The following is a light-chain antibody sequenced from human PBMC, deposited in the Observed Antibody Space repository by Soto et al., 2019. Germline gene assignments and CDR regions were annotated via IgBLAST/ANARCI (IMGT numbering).Light chain of an antibody. J-gene: IGKJ1*01. CDR3: QQYNSYPWT. Sequence: SASVGDRVTITCRASQSISSWLAWYQQKPGKAPKLLIYDASSLESGVPSRFSGSGSGTEFTLTISSLQPDDFATYYCQQYNSYPWTLGQGTKVDIK. CDR1: QSISSW. V-gene: IGKV1-5*01. CDR2: DAS.